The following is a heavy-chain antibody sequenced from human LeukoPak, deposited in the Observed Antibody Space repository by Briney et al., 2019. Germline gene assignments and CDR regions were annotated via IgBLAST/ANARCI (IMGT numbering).Heavy chain of an antibody. J-gene: IGHJ5*02. CDR3: ARQGGLRYFDWLSGFDP. CDR2: IYPGDSDT. CDR1: GYSFTSYW. Sequence: GESLKISCKGSGYSFTSYWIGWLRQMPGKGLEWMGIIYPGDSDTRYSPSFQGQVTISADKSISTAYLQWSSLKASDTAMYYCARQGGLRYFDWLSGFDPWGQGTLLTVSS. D-gene: IGHD3-9*01. V-gene: IGHV5-51*01.